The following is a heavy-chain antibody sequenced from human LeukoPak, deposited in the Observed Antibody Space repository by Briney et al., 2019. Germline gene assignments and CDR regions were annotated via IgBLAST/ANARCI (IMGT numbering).Heavy chain of an antibody. D-gene: IGHD2-15*01. CDR1: GGSFSGYY. Sequence: PSETPSLTCAVYGGSFSGYYWSWIRQPPGKGLEWIGEINHSGSTNYNPSLKSRVTISVDTSKNQFSLKLSSVTAADTAVYYCARGVVVAGPNYFDYWGQGTLVTVSS. J-gene: IGHJ4*02. CDR3: ARGVVVAGPNYFDY. CDR2: INHSGST. V-gene: IGHV4-34*01.